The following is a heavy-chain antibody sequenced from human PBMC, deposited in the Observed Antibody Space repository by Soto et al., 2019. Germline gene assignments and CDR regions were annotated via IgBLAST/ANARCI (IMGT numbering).Heavy chain of an antibody. D-gene: IGHD3-10*02. V-gene: IGHV3-23*01. CDR3: ANDQLYIRGVIHNWFDP. CDR1: GLTFSSYA. J-gene: IGHJ5*02. Sequence: EVQLLESGGGLIQPGGSLRLSCAASGLTFSSYAMSWVRQAPGKGLEWVSAISGSGGSTYYADSVKGRFTISRDNSKTTLYRQMNSLRAEYTAVYYCANDQLYIRGVIHNWFDPWGQGTLVTVSS. CDR2: ISGSGGST.